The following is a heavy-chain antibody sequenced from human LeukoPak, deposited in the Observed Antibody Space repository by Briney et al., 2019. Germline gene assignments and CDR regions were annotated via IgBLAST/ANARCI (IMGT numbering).Heavy chain of an antibody. J-gene: IGHJ4*02. V-gene: IGHV3-64D*08. CDR1: GFSFSRFS. Sequence: GGSLRLSCSASGFSFSRFSMHWVRQAPGKGLEYVSSISSEGGRKYYPDSVKGRFTISRDNSKNILYLQMSSLRAEDTAVYYCVKDRAIDYWGQGTLVTVFS. CDR2: ISSEGGRK. CDR3: VKDRAIDY.